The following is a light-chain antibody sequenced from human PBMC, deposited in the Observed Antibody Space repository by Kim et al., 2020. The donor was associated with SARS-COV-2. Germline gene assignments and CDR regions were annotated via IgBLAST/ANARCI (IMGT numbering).Light chain of an antibody. J-gene: IGLJ3*02. V-gene: IGLV2-11*01. CDR3: CSYAGSYTWV. CDR2: DVS. CDR1: SSDVGGYNY. Sequence: QSALTQPRSVSGSPGQSVTISCTGTSSDVGGYNYVSWYQQHPGKAPKLMIYDVSKRPTGVPDRFSGSKSGNTASLTISGLQAEDEADYYCCSYAGSYTWVFGGGNQLNVL.